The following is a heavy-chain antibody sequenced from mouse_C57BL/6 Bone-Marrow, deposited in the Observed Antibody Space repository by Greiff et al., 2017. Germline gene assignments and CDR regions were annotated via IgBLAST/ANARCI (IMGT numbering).Heavy chain of an antibody. Sequence: QVQLQQSGPGLVQPSQSLSIISTVSGFSLTSYGVHWVRQSPGKGPEWLGVIWSGGSTDYNAAFISRLSSSKDTSKSQVFFKMTSLQADDTAIYYCALGGVWGTGTAVTVSS. CDR2: IWSGGST. CDR3: ALGGV. D-gene: IGHD3-3*01. V-gene: IGHV2-2*01. J-gene: IGHJ1*03. CDR1: GFSLTSYG.